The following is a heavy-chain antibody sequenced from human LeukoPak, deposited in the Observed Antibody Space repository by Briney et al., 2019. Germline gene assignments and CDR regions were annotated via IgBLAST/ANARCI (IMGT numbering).Heavy chain of an antibody. CDR1: GGSISSYY. J-gene: IGHJ5*02. D-gene: IGHD3-3*01. Sequence: SETLSLTCTVSGGSISSYYWSWIRQPAGKGLEWIGRIYTSGSTNYNPSLKSRVTMSVDTSKNQFSLKLSSVTAADTAVYYCAREGSTYYDFWSGYYSDNWFDPWGQGTPVTVSS. CDR3: AREGSTYYDFWSGYYSDNWFDP. V-gene: IGHV4-4*07. CDR2: IYTSGST.